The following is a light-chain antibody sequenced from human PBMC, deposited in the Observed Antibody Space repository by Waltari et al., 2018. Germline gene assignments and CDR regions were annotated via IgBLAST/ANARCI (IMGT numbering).Light chain of an antibody. Sequence: QLLLTQSPSASASLGASVKLTCTLSSGHSSNIIAWLQQQPEKGPRYLMKVNSDGSHSKGDEIPDRFSGSSSGAERYLTISSVQSEDEADYYCQTGGHGTWVFGGGTTLTVL. V-gene: IGLV4-69*01. CDR2: VNSDGSH. J-gene: IGLJ3*02. CDR1: SGHSSNI. CDR3: QTGGHGTWV.